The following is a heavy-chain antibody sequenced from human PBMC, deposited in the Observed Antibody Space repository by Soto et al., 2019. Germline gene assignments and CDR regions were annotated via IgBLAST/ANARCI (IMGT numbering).Heavy chain of an antibody. J-gene: IGHJ4*02. CDR1: EYNFDAFD. Sequence: QVQLVQSGAEVKKPGASVKVSCEASEYNFDAFDIHWERQAAGQGLEWMGWMNPRTGNTAFAQEFQDRVTMTSDTSRNTAYMEVSGLRSEDTAVYFCVRQPGGVATPGDDYCGQGTLVTVSS. CDR2: MNPRTGNT. CDR3: VRQPGGVATPGDDY. D-gene: IGHD3-10*01. V-gene: IGHV1-8*02.